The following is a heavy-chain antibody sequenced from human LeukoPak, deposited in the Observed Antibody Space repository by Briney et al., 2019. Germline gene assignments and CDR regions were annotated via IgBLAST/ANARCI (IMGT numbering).Heavy chain of an antibody. Sequence: SVKVSCKASGYTFTGYYMHWVRQAPGQGLEWMGGIIPIFGTANYAQKFQGRVTITADESTSTAYMELSSLRSEDTAVYYCARGHCNSTSCYWGVYGMDVWGQGTTVTVSS. CDR1: GYTFTGYY. J-gene: IGHJ6*02. CDR3: ARGHCNSTSCYWGVYGMDV. D-gene: IGHD2-2*01. V-gene: IGHV1-69*13. CDR2: IIPIFGTA.